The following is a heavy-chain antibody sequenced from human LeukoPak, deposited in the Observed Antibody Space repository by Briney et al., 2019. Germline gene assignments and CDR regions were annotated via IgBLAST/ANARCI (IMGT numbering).Heavy chain of an antibody. V-gene: IGHV3-30*02. CDR2: IRYDGSNK. D-gene: IGHD2-2*01. J-gene: IGHJ6*03. Sequence: GGSLRLSCAASGFTFSSYGMHWVRQAPGKGLEWVAFIRYDGSNKYYADSVKGRFTISRDNSKNTLYLQMNSLRAEDTAVYYCAKDWGGGYCSSTSCFYYYYMDVWGKGTTVTVSS. CDR1: GFTFSSYG. CDR3: AKDWGGGYCSSTSCFYYYYMDV.